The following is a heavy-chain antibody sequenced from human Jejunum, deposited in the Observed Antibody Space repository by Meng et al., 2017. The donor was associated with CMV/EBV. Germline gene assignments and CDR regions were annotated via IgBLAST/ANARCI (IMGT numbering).Heavy chain of an antibody. Sequence: TFADQYIHWVRQAPGQRLEWMSWINPNTGGTNYTQICQGRITMTWDTSISAAYTKLTSMTSDDTAVYYCARGGYDFWSTKSPFDYWGQGTLVTVSS. CDR3: ARGGYDFWSTKSPFDY. J-gene: IGHJ4*02. CDR1: TFADQY. CDR2: INPNTGGT. D-gene: IGHD3-3*01. V-gene: IGHV1-2*02.